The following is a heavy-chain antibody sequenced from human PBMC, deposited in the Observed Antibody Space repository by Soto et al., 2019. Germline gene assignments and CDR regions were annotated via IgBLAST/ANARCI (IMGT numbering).Heavy chain of an antibody. J-gene: IGHJ4*02. Sequence: SVKVSCKASGGTFSSYAISWVRQAPGQGLEWMGGIIPIFGTANYAQKFQGRVTITADESTSTAYMELSSLRSEDTAVYYCARDGGGSGSYYNFDYWGQGTLVTVSS. CDR2: IIPIFGTA. CDR1: GGTFSSYA. D-gene: IGHD3-10*01. CDR3: ARDGGGSGSYYNFDY. V-gene: IGHV1-69*13.